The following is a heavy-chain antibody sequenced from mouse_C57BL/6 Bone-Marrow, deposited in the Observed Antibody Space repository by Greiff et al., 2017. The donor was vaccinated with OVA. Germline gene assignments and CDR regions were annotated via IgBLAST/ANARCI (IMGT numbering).Heavy chain of an antibody. V-gene: IGHV1-76*01. CDR2: IYPGSGNT. Sequence: QVQLKESGAELVRPGASVKLSCKASGYTFTDYYINWVKQRPGQGLEWIARIYPGSGNTYYNEKFKGKATLTAEKSSSTAYMQLSSLASEDSAVYLCARGAFGYWGQGNTLTGSS. CDR3: ARGAFGY. J-gene: IGHJ2*01. CDR1: GYTFTDYY.